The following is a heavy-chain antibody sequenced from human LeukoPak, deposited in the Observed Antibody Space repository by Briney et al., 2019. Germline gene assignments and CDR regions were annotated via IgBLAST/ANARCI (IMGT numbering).Heavy chain of an antibody. J-gene: IGHJ3*02. CDR1: GYSISSGYY. V-gene: IGHV4-38-2*02. CDR2: IYHSGST. Sequence: SETLSLTCTVSGYSISSGYYWGWIRQPPRKGLEWIGSIYHSGSTYYNPSLKSRVTISVDTSKNQFSLKLSSVTAADTAVYYCARGKLAADAFDIWGQGTMVTVSS. CDR3: ARGKLAADAFDI. D-gene: IGHD6-13*01.